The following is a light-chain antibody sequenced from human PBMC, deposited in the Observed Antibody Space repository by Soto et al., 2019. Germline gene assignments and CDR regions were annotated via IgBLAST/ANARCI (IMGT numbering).Light chain of an antibody. V-gene: IGKV1-5*03. CDR2: KAS. J-gene: IGKJ1*01. CDR1: QRISSW. Sequence: DIQMTQSPSTLSASVGDRVTITCRASQRISSWLACYQQKPGKAPKLLIYKASSLESGVPSRFSGSGSGTEFTLTISSLQPDDFATYYYQQYNSYPWTFGQGTKVEIK. CDR3: QQYNSYPWT.